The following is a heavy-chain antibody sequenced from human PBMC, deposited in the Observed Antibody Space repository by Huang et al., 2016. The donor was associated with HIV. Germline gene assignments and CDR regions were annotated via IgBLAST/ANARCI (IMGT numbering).Heavy chain of an antibody. V-gene: IGHV4-59*08. CDR2: IYYNGNR. CDR1: GGSINTYY. J-gene: IGHJ6*02. CDR3: AGGGSSGWFHYYYRMDV. Sequence: QVQLQVSGPGLVMPSETLSLTCSVSGGSINTYYWSWIRQPPGKRLEWIGYIYYNGNRDSNPSLKSRVTISMDTSKNQFSLELRSVTAADTAVYYCAGGGSSGWFHYYYRMDVWGQGTTVTVSS. D-gene: IGHD6-19*01.